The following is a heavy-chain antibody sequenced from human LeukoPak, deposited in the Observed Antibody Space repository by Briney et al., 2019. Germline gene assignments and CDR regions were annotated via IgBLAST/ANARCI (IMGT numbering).Heavy chain of an antibody. Sequence: WGSLRLSCAASGFTFSSYWMSWVRQAPGKGLEWVANIKQDGSEKYYVDSVKGRFTISRDNAKNSLYLQMNSLRAEDTAVYYCAREYGDYVFDYWGQGTLVTVSS. CDR2: IKQDGSEK. CDR3: AREYGDYVFDY. D-gene: IGHD4-17*01. CDR1: GFTFSSYW. J-gene: IGHJ4*02. V-gene: IGHV3-7*03.